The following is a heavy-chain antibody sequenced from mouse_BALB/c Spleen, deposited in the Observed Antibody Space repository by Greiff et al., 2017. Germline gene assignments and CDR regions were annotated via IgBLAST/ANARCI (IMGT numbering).Heavy chain of an antibody. V-gene: IGHV5-6-3*01. J-gene: IGHJ2*01. CDR2: INSNGGST. CDR1: GFTFSSYG. Sequence: DVQLVESGGGLVQPGGSLKLSCAASGFTFSSYGMSWVRQTPDKRLELVATINSNGGSTYYPDSVKGRFTISRDNAKNTLYLQMSSLKSEDTAMYYCARDLQLGFDYWGQGTTLTVSS. D-gene: IGHD4-1*02. CDR3: ARDLQLGFDY.